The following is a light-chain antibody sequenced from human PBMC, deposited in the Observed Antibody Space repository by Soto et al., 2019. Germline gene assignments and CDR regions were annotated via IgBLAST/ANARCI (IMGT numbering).Light chain of an antibody. CDR3: QQYGSSQS. Sequence: EIVLTQSPGTLSLSPGERATLSCRASQSVSSSYLAWYQQKPGQAPRLLIYGASSRATAIPDRFSGSGYETDFTLTISRLEPEDFAVYYCQQYGSSQSFGQGTKVEIK. V-gene: IGKV3-20*01. J-gene: IGKJ1*01. CDR1: QSVSSSY. CDR2: GAS.